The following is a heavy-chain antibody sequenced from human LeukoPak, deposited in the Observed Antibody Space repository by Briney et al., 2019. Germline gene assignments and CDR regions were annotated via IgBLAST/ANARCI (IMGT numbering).Heavy chain of an antibody. V-gene: IGHV4-30-2*01. CDR1: GGSLSRGSYS. Sequence: PSQTLSLTCAVSGGSLSRGSYSWRWIRQPPGKGLEWIGYIFHNGNTHYNPSLKSRVTLSIDKSKNQFSLKLRSVTAADTALYFCARGGGFYGSGTTHFDYWGQGTQVIVSS. J-gene: IGHJ4*02. D-gene: IGHD3-10*01. CDR2: IFHNGNT. CDR3: ARGGGFYGSGTTHFDY.